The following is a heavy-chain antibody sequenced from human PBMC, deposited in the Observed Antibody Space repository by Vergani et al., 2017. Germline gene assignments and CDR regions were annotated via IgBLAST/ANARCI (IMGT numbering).Heavy chain of an antibody. CDR3: ATSITMVRGVIITEPYNWFDP. CDR2: FDPEDGET. V-gene: IGHV1-24*01. J-gene: IGHJ5*02. D-gene: IGHD3-10*01. Sequence: QVQLVQSGAEVKKPGASVKVSCKVSGYTLTELSMHWVRQAPGKGLEWMGGFDPEDGETINAQKFQGRVTMTEETSTDTAYMELSILRSEDTAVYSCATSITMVRGVIITEPYNWFDPWGQGTLVTVSS. CDR1: GYTLTELS.